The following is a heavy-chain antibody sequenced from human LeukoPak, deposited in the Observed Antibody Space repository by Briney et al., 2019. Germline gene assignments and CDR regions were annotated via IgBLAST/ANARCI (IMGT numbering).Heavy chain of an antibody. CDR2: ISLSGRT. D-gene: IGHD6-25*01. Sequence: SETLSLTCDVSGGSISRTNWWSWVRQSPGQGLEWIGEISLSGRTNYNPSLQSRVTMSLDESKNQLSLDLTSVTAADTAVYYCAREGGFYRPLDYSGQGTLVTVSS. CDR3: AREGGFYRPLDY. CDR1: GGSISRTNW. J-gene: IGHJ4*02. V-gene: IGHV4-4*02.